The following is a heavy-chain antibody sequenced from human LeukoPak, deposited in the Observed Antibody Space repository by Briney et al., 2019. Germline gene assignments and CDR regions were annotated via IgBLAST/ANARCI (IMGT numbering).Heavy chain of an antibody. D-gene: IGHD4-17*01. CDR1: DDSISDYY. V-gene: IGHV4-59*01. CDR3: AREKPDYGDGILD. Sequence: SETLSLTCTVSDDSISDYYRGWIRQPPGKGLEWIGYFHNSGTSTYNPSLKSRVTISADTSKNQFSLKLNSLTTADTAVYYCAREKPDYGDGILDWGQGTLVTVSS. CDR2: FHNSGTS. J-gene: IGHJ4*02.